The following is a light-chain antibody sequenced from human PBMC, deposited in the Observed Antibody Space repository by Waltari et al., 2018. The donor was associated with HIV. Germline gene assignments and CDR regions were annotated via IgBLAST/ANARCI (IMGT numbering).Light chain of an antibody. Sequence: QSALTQPASVSGSPGQSITISCTGSNGDVGGYNYVSWYQRHPGKAPKLIIYEVTNRPSGCSNRFSCSKSGNTASLTISGLQAEDEADYFCGSYAGSNTLEFGGGTKLTVL. V-gene: IGLV2-14*01. CDR2: EVT. CDR3: GSYAGSNTLE. J-gene: IGLJ2*01. CDR1: NGDVGGYNY.